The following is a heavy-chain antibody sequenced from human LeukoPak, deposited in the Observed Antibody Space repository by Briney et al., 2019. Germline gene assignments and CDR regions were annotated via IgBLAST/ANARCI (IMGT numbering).Heavy chain of an antibody. CDR3: ARHWESYYY. J-gene: IGHJ4*02. D-gene: IGHD1-26*01. CDR2: IYYSVST. Sequence: SETLSLTCTVSGGSISSSSYYWGWLRQPPGKGLEWIGSIYYSVSTYYNPSLKGRVTISVATYKSQFSVKVSSVTAGDTAVYYCARHWESYYYWGQGTLVTVSS. V-gene: IGHV4-39*01. CDR1: GGSISSSSYY.